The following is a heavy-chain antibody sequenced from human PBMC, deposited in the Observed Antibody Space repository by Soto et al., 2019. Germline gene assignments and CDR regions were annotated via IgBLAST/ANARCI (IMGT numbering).Heavy chain of an antibody. Sequence: SETLSLTCTVSGGSIKNYYWSWIRQPAGKGLEWIGRIYITGSTNYNASLKSRVTMSVDTSNNQFSLRLRSVTAADTAVYYCARDEYYDSNNWFDTWGQGTLVTVSS. D-gene: IGHD3-22*01. CDR2: IYITGST. CDR3: ARDEYYDSNNWFDT. V-gene: IGHV4-4*07. J-gene: IGHJ5*02. CDR1: GGSIKNYY.